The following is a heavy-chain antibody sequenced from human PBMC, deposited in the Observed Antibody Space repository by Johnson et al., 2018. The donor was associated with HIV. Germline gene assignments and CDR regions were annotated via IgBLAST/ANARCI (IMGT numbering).Heavy chain of an antibody. CDR2: ISSSGSTI. Sequence: QVQLVESGGGLVKPGGSLRLSCAASGFTFSDYYMSWIRQAPGKGLEWVSYISSSGSTIYYADSLRGRSTLSRDNSKNSLYLQMTSLVAEDKAVYYWARAGRLGYCSGGSCYSPAFDIWGQGTMVTVS. CDR3: ARAGRLGYCSGGSCYSPAFDI. D-gene: IGHD2-15*01. J-gene: IGHJ3*02. CDR1: GFTFSDYY. V-gene: IGHV3-11*04.